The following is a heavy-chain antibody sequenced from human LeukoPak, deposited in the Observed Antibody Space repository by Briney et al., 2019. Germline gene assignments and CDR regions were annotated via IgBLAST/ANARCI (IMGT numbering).Heavy chain of an antibody. V-gene: IGHV3-23*01. CDR1: GFNFSTYG. J-gene: IGHJ5*02. CDR3: AKDGPLLWFGPTDA. CDR2: VSSTGSGT. D-gene: IGHD3-10*01. Sequence: GGSLRLSCVASGFNFSTYGMSWVRQAPGKGLEWVAAVSSTGSGTYYPDSLKGRFIISRDNSQNTVFLQMNSLRPEDTAFYFCAKDGPLLWFGPTDAWGKGILVTVSS.